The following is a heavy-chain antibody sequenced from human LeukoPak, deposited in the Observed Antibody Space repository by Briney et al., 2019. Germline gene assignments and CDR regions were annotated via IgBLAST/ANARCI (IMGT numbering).Heavy chain of an antibody. J-gene: IGHJ4*02. Sequence: PGRSLRLSCAASGFTLDDYVMHWVRQAPGKGLEWVSGISWNSVSIGYADSVKGRFTISRDNAKNSLYLQMNSLRAEDTALYYCAKDKVRAVAGIIDYWGQGTLVTVSS. CDR1: GFTLDDYV. D-gene: IGHD6-19*01. V-gene: IGHV3-9*01. CDR3: AKDKVRAVAGIIDY. CDR2: ISWNSVSI.